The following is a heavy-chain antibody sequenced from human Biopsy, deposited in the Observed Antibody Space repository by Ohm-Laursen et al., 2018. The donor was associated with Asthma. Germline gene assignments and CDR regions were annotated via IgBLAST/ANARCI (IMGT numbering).Heavy chain of an antibody. CDR1: RGTSNTYV. D-gene: IGHD2-2*01. CDR2: IKSVIGTT. Sequence: SPKPSRAPPRGTSNTYVIGWVRPAPGPEIEWWGGIKSVIGTTTLPKKFHDRVTITADDSTSTVYMELSSLRSEDTAGYYCARKAGSCISRTCYSLDSWGQGTLVTVSS. V-gene: IGHV1-69*13. CDR3: ARKAGSCISRTCYSLDS. J-gene: IGHJ4*02.